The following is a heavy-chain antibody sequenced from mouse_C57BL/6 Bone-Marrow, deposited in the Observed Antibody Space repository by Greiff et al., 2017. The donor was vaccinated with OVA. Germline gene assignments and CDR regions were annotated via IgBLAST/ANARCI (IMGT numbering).Heavy chain of an antibody. CDR1: GFTFSDFY. V-gene: IGHV7-1*01. Sequence: EVKVVESGGGLVQSGRSLRLSCATSGFTFSDFYMEWVRQAPGKGLEWIAASRNKANDYTTEYSASVKGRFIVSRDTSQSILYLQMNALRAEDTAIYYCARDAGIYYGSSYWYFDVWGTGTTVTVSS. D-gene: IGHD1-1*01. J-gene: IGHJ1*03. CDR3: ARDAGIYYGSSYWYFDV. CDR2: SRNKANDYTT.